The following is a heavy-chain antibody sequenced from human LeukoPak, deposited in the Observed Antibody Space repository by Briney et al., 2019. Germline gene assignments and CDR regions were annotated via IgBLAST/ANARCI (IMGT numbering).Heavy chain of an antibody. Sequence: GASVKVSCKASGYTFTGYYMHWVRQAPGQGLEWMGWINPNSGGTNYAQKFQGRVTMTRDTSISTAYMELRSLRSDDTAVYYCARDLDGVDTMVRGVIIFLGNDAFDIWGQGTMVTVSS. CDR1: GYTFTGYY. V-gene: IGHV1-2*02. J-gene: IGHJ3*02. D-gene: IGHD3-10*01. CDR2: INPNSGGT. CDR3: ARDLDGVDTMVRGVIIFLGNDAFDI.